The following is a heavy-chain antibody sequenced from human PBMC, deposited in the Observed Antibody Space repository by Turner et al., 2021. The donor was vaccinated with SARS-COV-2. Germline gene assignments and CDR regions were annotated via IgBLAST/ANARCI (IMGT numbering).Heavy chain of an antibody. CDR1: GFTFSSYA. V-gene: IGHV3-30-3*01. Sequence: QVQLVEAGGGVFQPGRSLRLSGAASGFTFSSYAMHWVRQATGKGLEWVAVISYDGSNKYYADSVKGRFTISRDNSKNTLYLQMNSLRAEDTAVYYCAREPPFCGGDCYFDYWGQGTLVTVSS. CDR3: AREPPFCGGDCYFDY. CDR2: ISYDGSNK. J-gene: IGHJ4*02. D-gene: IGHD2-21*02.